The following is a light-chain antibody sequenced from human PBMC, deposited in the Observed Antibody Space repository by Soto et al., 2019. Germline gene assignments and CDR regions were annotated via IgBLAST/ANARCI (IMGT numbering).Light chain of an antibody. J-gene: IGKJ3*01. Sequence: DIQMTQSPTSLSASVGDRVTITCRARQGIRNYVAWYQQIPGKAAKLLIYAASTLQSGVPSRFSGSGSGTDFTLTLNGLQPEDVATYSCQKYSSVPVFGPGTKVEIK. V-gene: IGKV1-27*01. CDR1: QGIRNY. CDR2: AAS. CDR3: QKYSSVPV.